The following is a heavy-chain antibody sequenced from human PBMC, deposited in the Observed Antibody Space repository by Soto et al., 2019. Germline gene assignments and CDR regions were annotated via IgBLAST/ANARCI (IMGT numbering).Heavy chain of an antibody. CDR3: ARHSNVHYSLWYLDY. CDR2: IYSSGST. D-gene: IGHD2-21*01. J-gene: IGHJ4*02. CDR1: GGSISSYY. Sequence: QVQLQESGPGLVKPSETLSLTCTVSGGSISSYYWSWIRQPPGRGLEWIGYIYSSGSTNHNSSLKSRVAMSVDTSKNQFSLKLSSVTAADTAVYYCARHSNVHYSLWYLDYWGQGTLVTVSS. V-gene: IGHV4-59*08.